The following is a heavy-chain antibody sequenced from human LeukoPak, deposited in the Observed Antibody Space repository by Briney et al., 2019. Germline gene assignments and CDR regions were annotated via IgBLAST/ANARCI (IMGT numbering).Heavy chain of an antibody. CDR2: INPSSGGT. V-gene: IGHV1-2*02. D-gene: IGHD2-2*02. Sequence: GASVKVSCKASGYTFTGYYMHWVRQAPGQGLEWMGWINPSSGGTNYAQKFQGRVTMTTDTSISTAYMDLSRLRSDDTATYYCTRAPPCDFTGCYTGDKWSDPWGQGTLVTVSS. CDR1: GYTFTGYY. J-gene: IGHJ5*02. CDR3: TRAPPCDFTGCYTGDKWSDP.